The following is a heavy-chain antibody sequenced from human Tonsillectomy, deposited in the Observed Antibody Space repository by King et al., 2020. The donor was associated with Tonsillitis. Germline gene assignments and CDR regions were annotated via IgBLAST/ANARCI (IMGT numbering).Heavy chain of an antibody. D-gene: IGHD3-10*01. Sequence: QLQESGPGLVKPSETLSLTCTVSGGSISSYYWSWIRQPPGKGLESIGYVYYSGSTNYNPSLKSRVTISVDTSKNQFSLKLSAVSAADTAVYYCARAERAGPWFGELSPHSFDYWGQGTLVTVSS. J-gene: IGHJ4*02. CDR3: ARAERAGPWFGELSPHSFDY. CDR1: GGSISSYY. V-gene: IGHV4-59*01. CDR2: VYYSGST.